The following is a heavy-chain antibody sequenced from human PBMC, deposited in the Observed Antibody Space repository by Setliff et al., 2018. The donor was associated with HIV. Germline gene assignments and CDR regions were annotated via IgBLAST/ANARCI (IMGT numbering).Heavy chain of an antibody. J-gene: IGHJ6*03. CDR1: GYTFTSYD. V-gene: IGHV1-8*03. CDR2: MNPNSGNT. Sequence: ASVKVSCKASGYTFTSYDINWVRQATGQGLEWMGWMNPNSGNTGYAQKFQGRVTITVDESTSTAYMELSSLRSEDTAVYYCARGESIAVAYYHYYYLDVWGKGTTVTVSS. D-gene: IGHD6-19*01. CDR3: ARGESIAVAYYHYYYLDV.